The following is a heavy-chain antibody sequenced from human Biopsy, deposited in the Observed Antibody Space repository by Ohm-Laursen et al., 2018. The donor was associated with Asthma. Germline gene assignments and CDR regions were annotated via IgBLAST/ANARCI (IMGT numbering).Heavy chain of an antibody. Sequence: SLRLSCAAIGFSFSTYWMHWVRQAPGKGLVWVARINSDGSSLSYADSVKGRFTVSRDNAKNTLYLQMNSLRGEDTAVYYCAVLGRITNAYWGQGTLVTVSS. CDR3: AVLGRITNAY. CDR1: GFSFSTYW. V-gene: IGHV3-74*01. J-gene: IGHJ4*02. D-gene: IGHD1-20*01. CDR2: INSDGSSL.